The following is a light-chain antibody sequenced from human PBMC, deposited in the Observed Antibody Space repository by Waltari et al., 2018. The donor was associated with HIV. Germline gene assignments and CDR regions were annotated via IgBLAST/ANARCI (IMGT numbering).Light chain of an antibody. CDR2: DAS. CDR3: QQRSSWPLT. Sequence: EFVLTQSPGTLSLFPGERAALSCRASQTVSTYLAWYQQKPAQAPRLLIYDASNRATGLAARFSGSGSGTDFTLTISSIEPEDFASYYCQQRSSWPLTFGGGTKVEI. V-gene: IGKV3-11*01. CDR1: QTVSTY. J-gene: IGKJ4*01.